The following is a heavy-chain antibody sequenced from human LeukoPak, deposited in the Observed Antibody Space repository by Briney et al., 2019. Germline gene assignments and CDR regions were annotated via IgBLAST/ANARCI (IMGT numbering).Heavy chain of an antibody. V-gene: IGHV3-30-3*01. J-gene: IGHJ4*02. CDR3: AKDRLSNYATGGGV. CDR1: GFTFSSYA. Sequence: GRSLRLSCAASGFTFSSYAMHWVRQAPGKGLEWVAVISYDGSNKYYADSVKGRFTISRDNSKNTLYLQMNNLRAEDTAVYYCAKDRLSNYATGGGVWGQGTLVTVSS. D-gene: IGHD4-11*01. CDR2: ISYDGSNK.